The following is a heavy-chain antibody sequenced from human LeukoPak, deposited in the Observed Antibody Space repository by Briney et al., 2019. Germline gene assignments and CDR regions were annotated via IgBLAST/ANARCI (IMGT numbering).Heavy chain of an antibody. V-gene: IGHV1-24*01. Sequence: ASVKVSCKVSGYTLTELSMHWVRQAPGKGLEWMGGFDPEDGETIYAQKFQGRVTMTEDTSTDTAYMELSSLRSEDTAVYYCATEKHYDILTGFRTPGAFDIWGQGTMVTVSS. CDR3: ATEKHYDILTGFRTPGAFDI. CDR2: FDPEDGET. D-gene: IGHD3-9*01. CDR1: GYTLTELS. J-gene: IGHJ3*02.